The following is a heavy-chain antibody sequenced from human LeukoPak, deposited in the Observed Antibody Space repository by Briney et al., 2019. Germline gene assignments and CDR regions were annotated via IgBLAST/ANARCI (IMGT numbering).Heavy chain of an antibody. Sequence: GGSLRLSCAASGFTFSSYSMNWVRQAPGKGLEWVSSISSSSSYIYYADSVKGRFTISRDNAENSLYLQMNSLRAEDTAVYYCARVAQYCSGGSCFDYWGQGTLVTVSS. CDR1: GFTFSSYS. J-gene: IGHJ4*02. D-gene: IGHD2-15*01. CDR3: ARVAQYCSGGSCFDY. V-gene: IGHV3-21*01. CDR2: ISSSSSYI.